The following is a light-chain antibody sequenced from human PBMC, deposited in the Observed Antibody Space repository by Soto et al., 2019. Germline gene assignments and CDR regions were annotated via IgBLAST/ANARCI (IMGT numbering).Light chain of an antibody. CDR1: QRISSSY. Sequence: EIVLTQSPGTLSLSPGERATLSCRASQRISSSYLDWYQHKPGQAPRLLLYGASSRATGIPDRFSGSGSGTDFNLTIIRLEPEHFALYYCLHYGRTNPYTFGQGTKLEIK. J-gene: IGKJ2*01. V-gene: IGKV3-20*01. CDR3: LHYGRTNPYT. CDR2: GAS.